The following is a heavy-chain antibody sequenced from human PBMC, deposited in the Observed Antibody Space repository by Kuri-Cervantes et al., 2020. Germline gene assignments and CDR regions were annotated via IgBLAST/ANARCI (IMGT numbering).Heavy chain of an antibody. V-gene: IGHV1-8*01. CDR1: GYTFTSYD. CDR2: MNPNSGNT. J-gene: IGHJ4*02. D-gene: IGHD3-3*01. Sequence: ASVKVSCKASGYTFTSYDINWVRQATGQGLEWMGWMNPNSGNTGYAQKFQGRVTMTRNTSISTAYMELNSLRAEDTAVYYCARDLPQDFWSAKSRGWFDYWGQGTLVTVSS. CDR3: ARDLPQDFWSAKSRGWFDY.